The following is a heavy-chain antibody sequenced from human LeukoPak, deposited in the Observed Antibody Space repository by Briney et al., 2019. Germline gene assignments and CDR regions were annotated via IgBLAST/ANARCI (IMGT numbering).Heavy chain of an antibody. CDR1: GFTFSGSA. CDR3: TRVGYSSRHYYYGMDV. D-gene: IGHD6-19*01. J-gene: IGHJ6*02. Sequence: TGGSLRLSCAASGFTFSGSAMHWVRQASGKGLEWVGRIRSKANSYATAYAASVKGRFTISRDDSKNTAYLQMNSLKTEDTAVYYCTRVGYSSRHYYYGMDVWGQGTTVTVSS. V-gene: IGHV3-73*01. CDR2: IRSKANSYAT.